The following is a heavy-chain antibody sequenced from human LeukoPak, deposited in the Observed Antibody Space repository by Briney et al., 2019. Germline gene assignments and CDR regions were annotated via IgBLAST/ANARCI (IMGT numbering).Heavy chain of an antibody. Sequence: SETLSLTCTVSGGSISSSSYYWGWIRQPPGKGLEWIGSIYYSGSTYYNPSLKSRVTMSVDTSKNQLSLKVISVTAADTAVYYCARGVIAAGGNDFGYWGQGTLVTVSS. V-gene: IGHV4-39*07. J-gene: IGHJ4*02. CDR2: IYYSGST. D-gene: IGHD6-13*01. CDR1: GGSISSSSYY. CDR3: ARGVIAAGGNDFGY.